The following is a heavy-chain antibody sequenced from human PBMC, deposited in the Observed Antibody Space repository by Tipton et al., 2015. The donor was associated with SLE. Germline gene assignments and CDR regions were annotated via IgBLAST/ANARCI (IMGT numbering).Heavy chain of an antibody. Sequence: SLRLSCSASGFTLSAYNMNWVRQAPGKGLEWVSYISSSSTTIYYADSVRGRFTVSRDNAKNSLYLQMNNLGAEDTAVDYCSRAGAVRPPDYWGQGTLVTVSS. CDR1: GFTLSAYN. CDR2: ISSSSTTI. J-gene: IGHJ4*02. D-gene: IGHD6-6*01. V-gene: IGHV3-48*01. CDR3: SRAGAVRPPDY.